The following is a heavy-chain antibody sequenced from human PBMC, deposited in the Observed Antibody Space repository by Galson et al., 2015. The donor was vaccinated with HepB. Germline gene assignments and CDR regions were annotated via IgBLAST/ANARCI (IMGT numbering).Heavy chain of an antibody. J-gene: IGHJ4*02. CDR1: GYTFTSYY. V-gene: IGHV1-46*01. CDR2: INPSGGST. D-gene: IGHD3-10*01. CDR3: ARASAPGTGTRGFDY. Sequence: SVKVSCKASGYTFTSYYMHWVRQAPGQGLEWMGIINPSGGSTSYAQKFQGRVTMTRDTSTSTVYMELSSLRSEDTAVYYCARASAPGTGTRGFDYWGQGTLVTVSS.